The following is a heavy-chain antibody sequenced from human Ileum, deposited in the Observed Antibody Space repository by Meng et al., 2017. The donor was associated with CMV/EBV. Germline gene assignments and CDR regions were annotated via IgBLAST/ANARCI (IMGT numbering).Heavy chain of an antibody. V-gene: IGHV3-66*02. CDR2: IYAGGST. Sequence: GESLKISCTGSGFNVTTNYMSWVRQAPGKGPEWVSVIYAGGSTYLSGSVKGRFTVSRDNSRNTVYLHMTSLGPEDTAVYYCARQFTLLWFAGFGPWGQGTLVTVSS. CDR1: GFNVTTNY. D-gene: IGHD3-10*01. CDR3: ARQFTLLWFAGFGP. J-gene: IGHJ5*02.